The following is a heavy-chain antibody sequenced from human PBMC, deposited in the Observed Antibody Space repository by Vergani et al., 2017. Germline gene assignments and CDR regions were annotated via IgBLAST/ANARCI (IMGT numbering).Heavy chain of an antibody. D-gene: IGHD6-19*01. V-gene: IGHV4-59*01. CDR3: ARVRAAGYFSPYGMDV. CDR2: IYYSGST. J-gene: IGHJ6*02. Sequence: QVQLQESGPGLVKPSETLSLTCTVPGGSISSYYWSWIRQPPGKGLEWIGYIYYSGSTNYNPSLKSRVTISVDTSKNQFSLKLSSVTAADTAVYYCARVRAAGYFSPYGMDVWGQGTTVTVAS. CDR1: GGSISSYY.